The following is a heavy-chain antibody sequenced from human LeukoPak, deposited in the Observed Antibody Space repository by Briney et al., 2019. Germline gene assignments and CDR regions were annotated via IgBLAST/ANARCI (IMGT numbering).Heavy chain of an antibody. V-gene: IGHV5-51*01. CDR3: ARLDATRGGDY. CDR2: IYPGDSDT. D-gene: IGHD2-15*01. J-gene: IGHJ4*02. CDR1: GYSSTTYW. Sequence: GESLKISCKGSGYSSTTYWIGWVRQMPGKGLEWMGIIYPGDSDTRYSPSFQGRVIISADKSINTAYLEWGSLKASDTAMYYCARLDATRGGDYWGQGTLVTVSS.